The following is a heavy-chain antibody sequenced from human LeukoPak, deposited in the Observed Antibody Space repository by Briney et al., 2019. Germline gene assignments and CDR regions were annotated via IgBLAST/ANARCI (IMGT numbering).Heavy chain of an antibody. CDR3: AKDSHWGFAD. D-gene: IGHD7-27*01. Sequence: HPGGSLRLSCAASGFTFSSFGMHWVRQAPGKGLEWVALIEYDGSNKYYIESVKGRFTISRDNSKSTLYLQMNSLRADDMAVYYCAKDSHWGFADWGQGTLVTVSS. V-gene: IGHV3-30*02. CDR2: IEYDGSNK. J-gene: IGHJ4*02. CDR1: GFTFSSFG.